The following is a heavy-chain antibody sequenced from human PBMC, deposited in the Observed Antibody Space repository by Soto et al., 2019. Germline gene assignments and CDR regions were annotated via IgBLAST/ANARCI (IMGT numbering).Heavy chain of an antibody. CDR3: AQHAPYYYDSSGYLLFDY. D-gene: IGHD3-22*01. Sequence: RLSCAASGFTFSSYAMSWVRQAPGKGLEWVSAISGSGGSTYYADSVKGRFTISRDNSKNTLYLQMNSLRAEDTAVYYCAQHAPYYYDSSGYLLFDYWGQGTLVTVSS. V-gene: IGHV3-23*01. CDR1: GFTFSSYA. CDR2: ISGSGGST. J-gene: IGHJ4*02.